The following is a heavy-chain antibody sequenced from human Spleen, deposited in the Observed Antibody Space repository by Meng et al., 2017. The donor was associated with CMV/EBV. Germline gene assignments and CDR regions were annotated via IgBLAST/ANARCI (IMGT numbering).Heavy chain of an antibody. CDR3: ARRQGVSGNPFDY. D-gene: IGHD1-20*01. V-gene: IGHV5-51*01. J-gene: IGHJ4*02. Sequence: GESLKISCKSSGSFSHSDWIAWVRQMPGKGLEWLGIIYPGDTDNSYSPSFEGQVTISADKSRATVYLQRSSLRASDSGIYYCARRQGVSGNPFDYWAQGTLVTVSS. CDR1: GSFSHSDW. CDR2: IYPGDTDN.